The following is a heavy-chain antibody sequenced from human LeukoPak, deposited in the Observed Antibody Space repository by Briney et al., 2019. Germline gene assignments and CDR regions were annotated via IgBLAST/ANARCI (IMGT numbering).Heavy chain of an antibody. V-gene: IGHV3-21*01. Sequence: GGSLRLSCAASGFTFSSYSMNWVRQAPGKGLEWVSSISSSSSYIYYADSMKGRFTISRDNAKNSLYLQMNSLRAEDTAVYYCARDRGCSTTSCYTLSFDRWGQGTLVTVSS. D-gene: IGHD2-2*02. CDR3: ARDRGCSTTSCYTLSFDR. J-gene: IGHJ4*02. CDR2: ISSSSSYI. CDR1: GFTFSSYS.